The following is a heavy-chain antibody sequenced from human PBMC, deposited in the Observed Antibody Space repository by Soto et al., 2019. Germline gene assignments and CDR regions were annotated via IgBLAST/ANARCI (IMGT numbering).Heavy chain of an antibody. V-gene: IGHV3-30*18. CDR2: ISYDGSNK. J-gene: IGHJ6*02. CDR1: GFSFSSYG. CDR3: AKAKPPVYYGSGSPSSYFGMDV. D-gene: IGHD3-10*01. Sequence: AGGSLRLSCAASGFSFSSYGMQWVRQAPGKGLEWVAVISYDGSNKYYADSVKGRFTISRDNSKNTLYLQMNSLRAEDTAVYYCAKAKPPVYYGSGSPSSYFGMDVWGHGPPVTV.